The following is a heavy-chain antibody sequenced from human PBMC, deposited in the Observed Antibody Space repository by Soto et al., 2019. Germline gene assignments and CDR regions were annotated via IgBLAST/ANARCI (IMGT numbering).Heavy chain of an antibody. J-gene: IGHJ4*02. CDR1: GGSISSSSYY. Sequence: SSETLSLTCTVSGGSISSSSYYWGWIRQPPGKGLEWIGSIYYSGSTYYNPSLKSRVTISVDTSKNQFSLKLSSVTAADTAVYYCARHVVVVAAICYWGQGTLVTVSS. D-gene: IGHD2-15*01. V-gene: IGHV4-39*01. CDR3: ARHVVVVAAICY. CDR2: IYYSGST.